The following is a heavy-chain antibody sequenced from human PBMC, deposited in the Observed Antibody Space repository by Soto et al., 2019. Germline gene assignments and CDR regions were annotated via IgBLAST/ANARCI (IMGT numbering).Heavy chain of an antibody. CDR2: IIPIFGTA. J-gene: IGHJ6*02. V-gene: IGHV1-69*13. CDR3: ARDSGAAGYYYGMDV. CDR1: GGTFSSYA. D-gene: IGHD3-10*01. Sequence: WASVKVSCKASGGTFSSYAISWVRQAPGQGLEWMGGIIPIFGTANYAQKFQGRVTITADESTSTAYMELSSLRSEDTAVYYCARDSGAAGYYYGMDVWGQGTTVTVSS.